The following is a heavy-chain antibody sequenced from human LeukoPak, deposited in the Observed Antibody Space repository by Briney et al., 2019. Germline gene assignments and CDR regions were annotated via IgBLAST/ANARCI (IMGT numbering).Heavy chain of an antibody. Sequence: PGGSLRLSCAASGFTFSSYGMHWVRQAPGKGLEWVAVISYDGSNKYYADSVKGRFTISRDNSKNTLYLQMNSLRAEDTAVYYCARGDGYFDWLSYYFDYWGQGTLVTVSS. CDR2: ISYDGSNK. CDR3: ARGDGYFDWLSYYFDY. CDR1: GFTFSSYG. V-gene: IGHV3-30*03. D-gene: IGHD3-9*01. J-gene: IGHJ4*02.